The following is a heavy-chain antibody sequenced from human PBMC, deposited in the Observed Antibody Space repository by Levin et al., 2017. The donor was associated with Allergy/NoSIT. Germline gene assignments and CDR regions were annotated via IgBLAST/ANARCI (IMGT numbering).Heavy chain of an antibody. CDR1: GFTFSDNY. Sequence: GESLKISCAASGFTFSDNYMSWIRQAPGKGLEWVSYISTSSSHTNYADSVKGRFTISRDNAKNSLYLQMNSLRAEDTAVYYCAAVGYCNGGSCYPWPFNIWGQGTMVTVSS. J-gene: IGHJ3*02. V-gene: IGHV3-11*03. CDR2: ISTSSSHT. D-gene: IGHD2-15*01. CDR3: AAVGYCNGGSCYPWPFNI.